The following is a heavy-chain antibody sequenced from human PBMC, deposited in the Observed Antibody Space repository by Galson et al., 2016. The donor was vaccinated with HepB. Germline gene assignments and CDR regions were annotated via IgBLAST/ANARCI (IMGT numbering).Heavy chain of an antibody. CDR1: GFTLSSHS. Sequence: SLRLSCAASGFTLSSHSMNWVRQAPGKGLEWVSYTTSSSSSIYYADSVKGRFTISRDNAKNSLYLQMNSLRGEDTAVYYCAREGYGDFDQIPNYYYYGLDVWGQGTTVTVSS. CDR3: AREGYGDFDQIPNYYYYGLDV. CDR2: TTSSSSSI. V-gene: IGHV3-48*01. J-gene: IGHJ6*02. D-gene: IGHD4-17*01.